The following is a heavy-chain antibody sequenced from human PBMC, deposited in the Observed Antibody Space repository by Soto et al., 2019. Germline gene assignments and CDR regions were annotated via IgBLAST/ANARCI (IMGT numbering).Heavy chain of an antibody. CDR1: GFTFSSYA. J-gene: IGHJ4*02. D-gene: IGHD5-12*01. V-gene: IGHV3-23*01. CDR2: ISGSGGST. Sequence: PGGSLSLSCAASGFTFSSYAMSWVRQAPGKGLEWVSAISGSGGSTYYADSVKGRFTISRDNSKNTLYLQMNSLRAEDTAVYYCAKSSMDIVAPIDYWGQGTLVTVSS. CDR3: AKSSMDIVAPIDY.